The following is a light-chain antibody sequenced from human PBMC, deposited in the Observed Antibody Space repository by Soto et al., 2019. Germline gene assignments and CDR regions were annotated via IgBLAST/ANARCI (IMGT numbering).Light chain of an antibody. CDR1: EGIRSY. CDR3: QQLNGYPPWT. V-gene: IGKV1-9*01. CDR2: AAS. J-gene: IGKJ1*01. Sequence: DIQLTQSPSFLSASVGDRVTITCRASEGIRSYVAWYQQKPGKAPELLIYAASTLQSGVPSRFIGSGSGTEFTLTISSLQPEDFATYYCQQLNGYPPWTFGQGNKVEIK.